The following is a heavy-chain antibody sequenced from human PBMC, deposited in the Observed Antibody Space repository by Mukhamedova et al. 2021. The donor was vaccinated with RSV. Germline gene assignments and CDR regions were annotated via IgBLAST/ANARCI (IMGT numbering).Heavy chain of an antibody. Sequence: GLEWVSAISGSGGSTYYADSWKGRFTLSIDNSKTTLYLQMNSLRAEDTAVYYCAKDLRINMIVDAFYICCAGTMVTVSA. CDR2: ISGSGGST. CDR3: AKDLRINMIVDAFYI. D-gene: IGHD3-22*01. J-gene: IGHJ3*02. V-gene: IGHV3-23*01.